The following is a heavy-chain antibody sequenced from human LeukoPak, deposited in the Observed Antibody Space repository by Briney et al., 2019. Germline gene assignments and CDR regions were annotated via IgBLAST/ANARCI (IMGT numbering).Heavy chain of an antibody. D-gene: IGHD2-8*01. CDR2: MNPNSGNT. Sequence: ASVKVSCKASGYTFTNYDINWVRQATGQGLEWKGWMNPNSGNTGYAQKFQGRVTITRDTSISTAYMELSSLRSEDTAVNYCARRKGYCTNGVCYIWFDPWGQGTLVTVSS. CDR1: GYTFTNYD. J-gene: IGHJ5*02. V-gene: IGHV1-8*03. CDR3: ARRKGYCTNGVCYIWFDP.